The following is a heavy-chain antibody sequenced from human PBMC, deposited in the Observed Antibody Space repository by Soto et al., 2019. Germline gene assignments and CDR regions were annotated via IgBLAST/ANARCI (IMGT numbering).Heavy chain of an antibody. CDR2: IKSKTDGGTT. Sequence: EVQLVESGGGLVKPGGSLRLPCAASGFTFSNAWMNWVRQAPGKGLEWVGRIKSKTDGGTTDYAAPVKGRFTISRDDSKNTLYLQMNSLKTEDTAVYYCTTDLDCISTSCHIRKCSCFDPWGQGTLVTVSS. D-gene: IGHD2-2*02. CDR1: GFTFSNAW. J-gene: IGHJ5*02. V-gene: IGHV3-15*07. CDR3: TTDLDCISTSCHIRKCSCFDP.